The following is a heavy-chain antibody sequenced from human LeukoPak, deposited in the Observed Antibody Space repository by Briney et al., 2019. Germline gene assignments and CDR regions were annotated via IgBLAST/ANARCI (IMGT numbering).Heavy chain of an antibody. CDR2: LRYDGSNK. Sequence: GGSLRLSCAASGFTFISYGMHWVRQAPGKGLEWVAFLRYDGSNKYYADSVKGRFTISRDNSKNTLYLQMNSLRAEDTAVYYCAREPSNYGDHYFDYWGQGTLVTVSS. CDR3: AREPSNYGDHYFDY. V-gene: IGHV3-30*02. J-gene: IGHJ4*02. CDR1: GFTFISYG. D-gene: IGHD4-17*01.